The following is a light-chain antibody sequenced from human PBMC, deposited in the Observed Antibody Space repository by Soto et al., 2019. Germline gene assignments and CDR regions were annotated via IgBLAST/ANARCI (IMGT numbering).Light chain of an antibody. V-gene: IGKV1-5*03. Sequence: DIPMTQSPSTLSASVGDRVTITGRASQSISSWLTWYQQKAGQAPKLLIYKASIVESGVPSRFSGSGSGTEFTLTISSLQPDDSATYYCQQYSYFATFGQGTRVEVK. CDR1: QSISSW. CDR2: KAS. J-gene: IGKJ1*01. CDR3: QQYSYFAT.